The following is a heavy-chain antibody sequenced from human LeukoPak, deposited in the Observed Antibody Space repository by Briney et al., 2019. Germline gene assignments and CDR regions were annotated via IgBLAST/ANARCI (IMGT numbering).Heavy chain of an antibody. V-gene: IGHV4-34*01. CDR1: GGSFSGYY. CDR2: INHSGST. CDR3: ARRSRVASSGWLKIDY. D-gene: IGHD6-19*01. Sequence: SETLSLTCAVYGGSFSGYYWSWIRQPPGKGLEWIGEINHSGSTNYNPSLKSRVTISVDTTKNQFSLKLSSVTAADTAVYYCARRSRVASSGWLKIDYWGQGTLVTVSS. J-gene: IGHJ4*02.